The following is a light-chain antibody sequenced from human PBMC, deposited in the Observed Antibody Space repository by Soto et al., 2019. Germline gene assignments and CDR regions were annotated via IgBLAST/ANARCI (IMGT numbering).Light chain of an antibody. CDR3: SSFTNTITRYA. J-gene: IGLJ1*01. CDR2: EVS. CDR1: ISDVGGYNY. Sequence: QSVRTQTACVSGSPGQSITISCTGTISDVGGYNYVSWFQHHPGKAPKLIIYEVSYRPSGVSNRFSGSKSGDTASLTISGLQAEDEADYYCSSFTNTITRYAFGTGTKVTVL. V-gene: IGLV2-14*01.